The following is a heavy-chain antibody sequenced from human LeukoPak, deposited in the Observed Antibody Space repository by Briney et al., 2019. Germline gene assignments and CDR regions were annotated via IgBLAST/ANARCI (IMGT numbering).Heavy chain of an antibody. CDR3: ASADAFDI. Sequence: GASVKVSCKPSGYTFTIYYMHCGRPAPEPGLEWMGIINPSGGSTSYAQKFQGRVTMTRDTFTSTVYMELSSLRSEDTAVYYCASADAFDIWGQGTMVTVSS. V-gene: IGHV1-46*01. CDR2: INPSGGST. CDR1: GYTFTIYY. J-gene: IGHJ3*02.